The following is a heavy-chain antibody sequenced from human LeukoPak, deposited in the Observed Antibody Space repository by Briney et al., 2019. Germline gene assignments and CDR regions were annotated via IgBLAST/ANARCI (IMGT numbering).Heavy chain of an antibody. CDR3: ARDKRSVSSGYYYAPPRNDAFDI. V-gene: IGHV1-46*01. D-gene: IGHD3-22*01. CDR2: INPSGGST. CDR1: GYTFTSYY. J-gene: IGHJ3*02. Sequence: ASVKVSCKASGYTFTSYYMHWVRQAPGQGLEWMGIINPSGGSTSYAQKFQGRVTMTTDTSTSTAYMELRSLRSDDTAVYYCARDKRSVSSGYYYAPPRNDAFDIWGQGTMVTVSS.